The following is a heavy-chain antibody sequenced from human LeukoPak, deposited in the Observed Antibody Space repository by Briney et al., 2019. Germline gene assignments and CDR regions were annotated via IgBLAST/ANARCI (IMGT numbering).Heavy chain of an antibody. CDR2: IRGNGGGT. D-gene: IGHD1-1*01. V-gene: IGHV3-23*01. CDR3: LKGQELDDGVLES. J-gene: IGHJ4*02. CDR1: GFTFSSNA. Sequence: GGSLRLSCAACGFTFSSNAMTWVRQAPGKGLEWVSTIRGNGGGTHYAESLRGRFTISRDNSKSTVYLQMNSLSAEDTAIYYCLKGQELDDGVLESWGRGTLVTVSS.